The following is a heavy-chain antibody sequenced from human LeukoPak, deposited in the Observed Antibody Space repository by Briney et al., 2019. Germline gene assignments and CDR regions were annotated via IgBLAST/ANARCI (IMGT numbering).Heavy chain of an antibody. Sequence: SVKVSCKASGGTFSSYATSWVRQAPGQGLEWMGRIIPIFGIANYAQKFQGRVTITADKSTSTAYMELSSLRSEDTAVYYCARDRCSSTSCYAYFDYWGQGTLVTVSS. CDR1: GGTFSSYA. CDR3: ARDRCSSTSCYAYFDY. D-gene: IGHD2-2*01. CDR2: IIPIFGIA. V-gene: IGHV1-69*04. J-gene: IGHJ4*02.